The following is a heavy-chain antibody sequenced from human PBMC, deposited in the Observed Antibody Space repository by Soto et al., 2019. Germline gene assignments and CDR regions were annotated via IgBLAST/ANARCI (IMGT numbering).Heavy chain of an antibody. J-gene: IGHJ4*02. CDR3: ARALSSAAGLYFDF. CDR1: GGSISSYY. CDR2: IHTTDGT. V-gene: IGHV4-4*07. Sequence: ETLSLTCTVPGGSISSYYWSWIRQPAGKGMEWIGRIHTTDGTNYNPSLKSRVTMSIDTSNNQFSLKLSSLTAADTAVYYCARALSSAAGLYFDFWGQGTLVTVSS. D-gene: IGHD6-13*01.